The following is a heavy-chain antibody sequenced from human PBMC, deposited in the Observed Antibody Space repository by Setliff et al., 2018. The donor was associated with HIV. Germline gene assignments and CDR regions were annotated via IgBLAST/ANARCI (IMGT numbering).Heavy chain of an antibody. Sequence: AGGSLRLSCSASGFTFSSYVMHWVRQAPGKGLEYVSAISSNGGSTYYADSVKGRSTISRDNSKNTLYLQMSSLRVEDTAVYYCVKAVIVVIPAAIFDYWGQGTLVTVSS. J-gene: IGHJ4*02. CDR2: ISSNGGST. D-gene: IGHD2-2*01. CDR3: VKAVIVVIPAAIFDY. CDR1: GFTFSSYV. V-gene: IGHV3-64D*09.